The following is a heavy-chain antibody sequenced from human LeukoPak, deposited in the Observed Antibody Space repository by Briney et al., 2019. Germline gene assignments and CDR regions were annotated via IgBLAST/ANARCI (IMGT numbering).Heavy chain of an antibody. V-gene: IGHV3-21*01. D-gene: IGHD6-13*01. CDR1: GFTFSSYS. CDR2: ISSSSSYI. J-gene: IGHJ6*03. CDR3: ARGQQPSMGYYYYYMDV. Sequence: GGSLRLSCAASGFTFSSYSMNWVRQAPGKGLEWVSSISSSSSYIYYADSVKGRFTISRDNAKNSLYLQMNSLRAEDTAVYYCARGQQPSMGYYYYYMDVWGKGTTVTVSS.